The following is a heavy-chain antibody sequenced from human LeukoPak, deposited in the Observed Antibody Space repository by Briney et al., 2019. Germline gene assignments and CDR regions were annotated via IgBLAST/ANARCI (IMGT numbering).Heavy chain of an antibody. D-gene: IGHD3-9*01. CDR2: MSYDGSNK. V-gene: IGHV3-30*04. CDR3: ARGGLRYFDWLSPDY. Sequence: PGGSLRLSCAVSGLTFSSYAMHWVRQAPGKGLEWVAVMSYDGSNKYYADSVKGRFTISRDNSKNTLYVQMNSLRAEDTAVYYCARGGLRYFDWLSPDYWGQGTLVTVSS. CDR1: GLTFSSYA. J-gene: IGHJ4*02.